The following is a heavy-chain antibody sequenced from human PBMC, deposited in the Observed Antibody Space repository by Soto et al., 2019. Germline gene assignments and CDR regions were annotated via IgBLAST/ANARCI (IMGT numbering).Heavy chain of an antibody. D-gene: IGHD6-13*01. CDR2: IIPVFGTP. CDR1: GYSFSSHA. J-gene: IGHJ4*02. Sequence: QVQLEQSGSEVQKSGSSVKVSCKASGYSFSSHAITWVRQAPGQGHEWMGGIIPVFGTPTYAQKFQGRLTISADNSTNTSSLELRSLRSEDTAVYYCARGGALSTSWYWGDGLDSWGQGTQVTVSS. CDR3: ARGGALSTSWYWGDGLDS. V-gene: IGHV1-69*06.